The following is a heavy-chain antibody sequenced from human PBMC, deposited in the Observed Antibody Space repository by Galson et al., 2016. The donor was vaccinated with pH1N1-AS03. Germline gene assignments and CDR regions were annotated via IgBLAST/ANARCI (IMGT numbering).Heavy chain of an antibody. J-gene: IGHJ4*02. CDR3: ARGPSWELGNYFDY. V-gene: IGHV3-23*01. CDR2: ISGSGGST. CDR1: GFTFSNYA. D-gene: IGHD4-23*01. Sequence: SLRLSCAASGFTFSNYAMTWVRQAPGKGLEWVSSISGSGGSTNSADSVRDRFSISRDNSKNTLFLQMNRLRADYTAVYYCARGPSWELGNYFDYWGQGTLVTVSS.